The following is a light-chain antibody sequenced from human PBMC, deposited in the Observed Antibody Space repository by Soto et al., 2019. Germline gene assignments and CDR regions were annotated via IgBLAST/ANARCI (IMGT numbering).Light chain of an antibody. CDR2: GAS. V-gene: IGKV3-20*01. CDR3: QLYRSSPQWT. J-gene: IGKJ2*02. CDR1: QSVSSNY. Sequence: EIVLTQSPGTLSLSPGERATLSCRASQSVSSNYLAWYQQKPGQAPRPLIYGASSRATVIPDRFSGSGSATDFTLTISRLEPEDWAVYYCQLYRSSPQWTFGQGTKLEIK.